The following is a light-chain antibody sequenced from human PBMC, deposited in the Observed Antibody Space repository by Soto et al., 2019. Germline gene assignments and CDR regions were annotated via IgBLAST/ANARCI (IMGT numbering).Light chain of an antibody. CDR3: GTWDSSLSASV. J-gene: IGLJ1*01. Sequence: QSVLTQPPSVSAAPGQMFTISCSGSNSNIGINYVSWYQLLPVTAPKLLIDENNKRPSGIPDRFSASKSGTSATLGITGLQTGDEADYYCGTWDSSLSASVFGTGTKLTVL. V-gene: IGLV1-51*02. CDR1: NSNIGINY. CDR2: ENN.